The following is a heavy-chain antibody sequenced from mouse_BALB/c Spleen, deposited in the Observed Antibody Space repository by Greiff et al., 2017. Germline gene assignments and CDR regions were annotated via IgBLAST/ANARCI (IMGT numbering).Heavy chain of an antibody. CDR2: INPSNGRT. CDR3: ARGTGTGFAY. D-gene: IGHD4-1*01. V-gene: IGHV1S81*02. CDR1: GYTFTSYW. J-gene: IGHJ3*01. Sequence: QVQLQQSGAELVKPGASVKLSCKASGYTFTSYWMHWVKQRPGQGLEWIGEINPSNGRTNYNEKFKSKATLTVDKSSSTAYMQLSSLTSEDSAVYYCARGTGTGFAYWGQGTLVTVSA.